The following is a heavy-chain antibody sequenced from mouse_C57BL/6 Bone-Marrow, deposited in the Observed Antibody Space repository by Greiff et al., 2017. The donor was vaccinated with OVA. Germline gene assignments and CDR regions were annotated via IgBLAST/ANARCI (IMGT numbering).Heavy chain of an antibody. V-gene: IGHV5-9-1*02. J-gene: IGHJ4*01. D-gene: IGHD2-1*01. Sequence: DVKLQESGAGLVKPGGSLKLSCAASGFTFSSYAMSWVRQTPEKRLEWVGYISSGSDYIYYADTVKGRFTISRDNARNTLYLQMSRLKSEDTAMYYCTRLLDAMDYWGQGTSVTVSS. CDR2: ISSGSDYI. CDR1: GFTFSSYA. CDR3: TRLLDAMDY.